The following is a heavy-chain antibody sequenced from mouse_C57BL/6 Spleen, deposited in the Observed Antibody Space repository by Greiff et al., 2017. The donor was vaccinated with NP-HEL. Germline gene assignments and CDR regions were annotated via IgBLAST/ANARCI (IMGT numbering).Heavy chain of an antibody. Sequence: EVKLMESGAELVRPGASVKLSCTASGFNIKDYYMHWVKQRPEQGLEWIGRIDPEDGDTEYAPKFQGKATMTADTSSNTAYLQLSSLTSEDTAVYYCTTHYYGSSYDYWGQGTLVTVSA. V-gene: IGHV14-1*01. J-gene: IGHJ3*01. CDR2: IDPEDGDT. D-gene: IGHD1-1*01. CDR1: GFNIKDYY. CDR3: TTHYYGSSYDY.